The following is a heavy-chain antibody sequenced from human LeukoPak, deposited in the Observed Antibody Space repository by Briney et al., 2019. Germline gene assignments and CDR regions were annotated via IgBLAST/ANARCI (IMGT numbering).Heavy chain of an antibody. V-gene: IGHV3-74*01. CDR1: GFTLTNYW. Sequence: GGSLRLSCVASGFTLTNYWMHWVRQAPGKGLVWVSRMNIDGSSTTYADSVKGRFTISRDNAKNTLYLQMNSLRAEDTAVYYCARDRYDVLTGYNPLGAIDIWGQGTLVTVSS. D-gene: IGHD3-9*01. J-gene: IGHJ3*02. CDR2: MNIDGSST. CDR3: ARDRYDVLTGYNPLGAIDI.